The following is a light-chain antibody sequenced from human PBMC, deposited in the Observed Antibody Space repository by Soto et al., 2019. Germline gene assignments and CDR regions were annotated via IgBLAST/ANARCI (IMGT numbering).Light chain of an antibody. CDR1: SSNIGSHT. V-gene: IGLV1-44*01. CDR3: SSYRSGGTFV. Sequence: QSVLTQPPSASGTPGQRVTISCSGSSSNIGSHTVNWYQQLPGTAPKLLMYRNNQRPSGVPDRFSGSKSGTSASLAISGLQSEDEADYYCSSYRSGGTFVFGSGTKVTVL. CDR2: RNN. J-gene: IGLJ1*01.